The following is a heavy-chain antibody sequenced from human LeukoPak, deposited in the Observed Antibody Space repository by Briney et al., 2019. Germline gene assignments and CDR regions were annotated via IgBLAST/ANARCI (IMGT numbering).Heavy chain of an antibody. CDR3: ARDLSVYYYYYFDF. J-gene: IGHJ4*02. Sequence: SETLSLTCTVSDYSIGSGYSWGWIRQPPGKGLEWIATISHDGTTFYNPSLKSRVTMTLDTSRNQFSLRLSSVTAADTAVYYCARDLSVYYYYYFDFWSQGTLVTVSS. CDR2: ISHDGTT. V-gene: IGHV4-38-2*02. CDR1: DYSIGSGYS. D-gene: IGHD3-22*01.